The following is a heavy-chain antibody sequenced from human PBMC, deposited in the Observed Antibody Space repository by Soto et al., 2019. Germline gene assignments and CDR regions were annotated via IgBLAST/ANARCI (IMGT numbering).Heavy chain of an antibody. J-gene: IGHJ5*02. D-gene: IGHD4-4*01. V-gene: IGHV4-4*02. Sequence: SETLSLTCAVSGGSISSSNWWSWVRQPPGKGLEWIGEIYHSGSTNYNPSLKSRVTISVDKSKNQFSLKLSSVTAADTAVYYCASHDYSTTYNWFDPWGQGTLVTSPQ. CDR2: IYHSGST. CDR1: GGSISSSNW. CDR3: ASHDYSTTYNWFDP.